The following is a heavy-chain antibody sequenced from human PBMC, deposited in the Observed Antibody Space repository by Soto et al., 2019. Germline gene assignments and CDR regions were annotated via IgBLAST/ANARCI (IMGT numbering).Heavy chain of an antibody. CDR2: ISGGGRTT. CDR3: AMCSSASCFKEGFDY. V-gene: IGHV3-23*01. D-gene: IGHD2-2*01. CDR1: GFTFSSYA. J-gene: IGHJ4*02. Sequence: EVQLLESGGDLAQPGGSLRLSCAASGFTFSSYAMSWVRQAPGKGLEWVSGISGGGRTTYYADSVKGRFTISRDNSKNTLFLQMNSLTVGDTAVYYCAMCSSASCFKEGFDYWGQGTLITVSS.